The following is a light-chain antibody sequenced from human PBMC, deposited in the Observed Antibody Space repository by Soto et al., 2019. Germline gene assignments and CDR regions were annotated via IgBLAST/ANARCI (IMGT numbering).Light chain of an antibody. J-gene: IGKJ5*01. V-gene: IGKV3-11*01. CDR1: QSVYSNS. CDR3: QQRSNWPT. Sequence: EIVLTQSPGTLSLSPGEGATLSCRASQSVYSNSLAWYQQKPGQAPRLLIYGASTRATGIPARFSGSGSGTDFTLTISSLEPEDFAVYYCQQRSNWPTFGQGTRLEIK. CDR2: GAS.